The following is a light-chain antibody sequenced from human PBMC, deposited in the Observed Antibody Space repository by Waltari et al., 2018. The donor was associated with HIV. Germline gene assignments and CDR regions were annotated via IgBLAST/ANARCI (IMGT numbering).Light chain of an antibody. J-gene: IGLJ3*02. CDR3: LLSYSGARV. V-gene: IGLV7-46*01. Sequence: QAVVTQEPSLTVSPGGTVTLTCGSSTGAVTSGHYPYWFQQKPGQAPRKLIYDTCNKHSCTPARFSGSLLGGKAALTLSGAQADDEAEYYCLLSYSGARVFGGGTKLTVL. CDR2: DTC. CDR1: TGAVTSGHY.